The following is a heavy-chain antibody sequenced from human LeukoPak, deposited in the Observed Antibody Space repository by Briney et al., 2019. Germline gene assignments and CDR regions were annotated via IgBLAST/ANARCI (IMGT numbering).Heavy chain of an antibody. D-gene: IGHD3-22*01. CDR1: GGPISSGDYY. J-gene: IGHJ3*02. CDR2: IYYSGST. Sequence: PSQTLSLTCTVSGGPISSGDYYWSWIRQPPGKGLEWIGYIYYSGSTYYNPSLKSRVTISVDTSKNQFSLKLSSVTAADTAVYYCAREGPYYYDSSGYHWSAFDIWGQGTMVTVSS. CDR3: AREGPYYYDSSGYHWSAFDI. V-gene: IGHV4-30-4*01.